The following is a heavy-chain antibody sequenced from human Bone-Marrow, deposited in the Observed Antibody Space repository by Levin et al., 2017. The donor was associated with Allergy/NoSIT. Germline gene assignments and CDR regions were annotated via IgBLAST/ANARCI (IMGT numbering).Heavy chain of an antibody. V-gene: IGHV4-39*01. J-gene: IGHJ3*02. Sequence: NPSETLSLTCTVSGGSISSSSYYWGWIRQPPGTGLEWIGSIYYSGSTYYNPSLKSRVTISVDTSKNQFSLKLSSVTAADTAVYYCARPVEPWSRIGDAFDIWGQGTMVTVSS. D-gene: IGHD1-14*01. CDR1: GGSISSSSYY. CDR3: ARPVEPWSRIGDAFDI. CDR2: IYYSGST.